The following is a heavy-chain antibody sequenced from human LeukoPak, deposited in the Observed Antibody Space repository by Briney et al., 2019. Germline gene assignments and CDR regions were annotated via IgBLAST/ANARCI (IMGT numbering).Heavy chain of an antibody. CDR1: GGSISSYY. CDR2: IYYSGST. J-gene: IGHJ6*03. CDR3: ASGYCSSTSCYMPHYYYYYYMDV. V-gene: IGHV4-59*08. D-gene: IGHD2-2*01. Sequence: PSETLSLTCTVSGGSISSYYWSWIRQPPGKGLEWIGYIYYSGSTNYNPSLKSRVTISVDTSKNQFSLKLSSVTAADTAVYYCASGYCSSTSCYMPHYYYYYYMDVWGKGTTVTVSS.